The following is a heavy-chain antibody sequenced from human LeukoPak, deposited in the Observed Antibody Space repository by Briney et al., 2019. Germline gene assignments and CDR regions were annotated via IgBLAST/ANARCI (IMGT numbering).Heavy chain of an antibody. J-gene: IGHJ6*02. CDR3: AKDLSSAITSALVLDV. Sequence: ASVKVSCKASGYTFGGHDINWIRQANGQGLEWMGWMNPHSGNTGYAQSFQGRVTMTRDTSTTTAYMELRGLTSEDTALYYCAKDLSSAITSALVLDVWGQETTDIVSS. V-gene: IGHV1-8*02. CDR2: MNPHSGNT. D-gene: IGHD3-22*01. CDR1: GYTFGGHD.